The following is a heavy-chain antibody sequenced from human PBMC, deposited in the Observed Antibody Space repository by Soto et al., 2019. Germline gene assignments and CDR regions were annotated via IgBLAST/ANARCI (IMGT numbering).Heavy chain of an antibody. CDR1: GGTFSSYA. D-gene: IGHD5-18*01. CDR3: ARRTQLSYYYYYGMDV. CDR2: IIPIFGTA. J-gene: IGHJ6*02. Sequence: SVKVSCKASGGTFSSYAISWVRQAPGQGLEWMGGIIPIFGTANYAQKFQGRVTITADESTSTAYMELSSLRSEDTAVYYCARRTQLSYYYYYGMDVWGQGITVTVSS. V-gene: IGHV1-69*13.